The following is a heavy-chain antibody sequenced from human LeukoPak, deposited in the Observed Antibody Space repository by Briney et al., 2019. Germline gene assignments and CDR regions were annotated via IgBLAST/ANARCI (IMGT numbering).Heavy chain of an antibody. CDR2: ISYSGTT. CDR3: ARKANCVSGSCRYFDY. V-gene: IGHV4-61*03. Sequence: PSETLSLTCTVSGGSISSSSYYWSWIRQSPGKGLEWIGYISYSGTTDYDPSLKSRVTMSVDTSKNHFSLKLSSVTAADTAVYYCARKANCVSGSCRYFDYWGQGTPVTVSS. J-gene: IGHJ4*02. CDR1: GGSISSSSYY. D-gene: IGHD2-21*01.